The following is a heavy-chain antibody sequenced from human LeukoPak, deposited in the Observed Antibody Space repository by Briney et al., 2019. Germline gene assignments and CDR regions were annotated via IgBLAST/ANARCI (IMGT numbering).Heavy chain of an antibody. CDR3: ARQIKGYGSDYYYYFYMDV. D-gene: IGHD3-10*01. CDR2: ISSSGTTI. V-gene: IGHV3-11*01. Sequence: GGSLRLSCAASGFTFSNYYMSWIRQAPGKGLEWISYISSSGTTIYYADSVKGRLTISRDNAKNSLYLQMNSLRAEDTAVYYCARQIKGYGSDYYYYFYMDVWGQGTTVTISS. J-gene: IGHJ6*03. CDR1: GFTFSNYY.